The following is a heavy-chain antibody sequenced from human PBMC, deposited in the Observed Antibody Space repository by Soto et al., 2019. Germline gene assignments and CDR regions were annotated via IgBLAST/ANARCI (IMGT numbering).Heavy chain of an antibody. CDR2: IRSKADSYAT. CDR3: TSQYCGGDCSRVDP. D-gene: IGHD2-21*02. Sequence: EVQLVESGGGLVQPGGSLKLSCAASGFTLSGSRIHWVRQASGKGLEWVGRIRSKADSYATAYAASVKGRFTISRDDSKNTAYLQMNSVKTEDTAVYYCTSQYCGGDCSRVDPWGQGTLVTVSS. V-gene: IGHV3-73*02. CDR1: GFTLSGSR. J-gene: IGHJ5*02.